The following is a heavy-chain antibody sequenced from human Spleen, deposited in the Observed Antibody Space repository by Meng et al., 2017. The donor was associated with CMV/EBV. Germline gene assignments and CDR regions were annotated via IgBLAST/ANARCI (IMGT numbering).Heavy chain of an antibody. CDR1: GGSIRSGDYY. CDR3: ASRTDISTSGFWVY. V-gene: IGHV4-30-4*08. D-gene: IGHD2-2*01. Sequence: SGGSIRSGDYYWSWIRQPPGKGLEWIGYIYYSGSTYYNPSLKSRVTISVDTSNNQFSLKLSSVTAADTAVYYCASRTDISTSGFWVYWGQGTLVTVS. J-gene: IGHJ4*02. CDR2: IYYSGST.